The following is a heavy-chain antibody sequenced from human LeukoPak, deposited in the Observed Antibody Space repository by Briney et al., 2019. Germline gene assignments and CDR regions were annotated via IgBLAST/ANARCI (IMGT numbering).Heavy chain of an antibody. V-gene: IGHV3-48*03. CDR3: ARGGEQWLPPYWYFDL. D-gene: IGHD6-19*01. CDR1: GESFRAYY. Sequence: LSLTCAVYGESFRAYYWTWLRQPPGKGLEWVSYISSSGSTIYYADSVKGRFTISRDNAKNSLYLQMNSLRAEDTAVYYCARGGEQWLPPYWYFDLWGRGTLVTVSS. J-gene: IGHJ2*01. CDR2: ISSSGSTI.